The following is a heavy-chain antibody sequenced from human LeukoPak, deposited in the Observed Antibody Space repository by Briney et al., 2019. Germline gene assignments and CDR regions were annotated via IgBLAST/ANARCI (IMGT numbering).Heavy chain of an antibody. CDR3: AKGPYYDILTGPPDY. V-gene: IGHV3-23*01. J-gene: IGHJ4*02. Sequence: GGSLRLSCAASGFTFSSYAMSWVRQAPGKGLEWVSAISGSGGSTYYADSVKGQFTISRDNSKNTLYLQMNSLRAEDTAVYYCAKGPYYDILTGPPDYWGQGTLVTVSS. D-gene: IGHD3-9*01. CDR2: ISGSGGST. CDR1: GFTFSSYA.